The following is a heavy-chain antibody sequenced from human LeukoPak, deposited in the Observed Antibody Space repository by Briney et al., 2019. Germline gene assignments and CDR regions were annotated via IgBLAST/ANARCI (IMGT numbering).Heavy chain of an antibody. Sequence: GGSLRLSCAGSGFTFSGYAMHWVRQAPGKGLEWVADTSYDGWMKYYIACGKSRLTVSRDNSKITLYVQMNSLRAEDTAVCYRAKDIYYYYSGYSGYFDYWGQGTLVTVSS. CDR2: TSYDGWMK. V-gene: IGHV3-30*18. CDR3: AKDIYYYYSGYSGYFDY. CDR1: GFTFSGYA. D-gene: IGHD3-22*01. J-gene: IGHJ4*02.